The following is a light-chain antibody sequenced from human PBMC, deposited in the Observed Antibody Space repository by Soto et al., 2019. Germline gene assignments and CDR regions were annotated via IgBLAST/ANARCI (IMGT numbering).Light chain of an antibody. Sequence: DIVLTQSPLSLPVTPGEPASISCRSSQSLLHSNGNIYLDWYLQKPGQSPQLLIYLGSIRASGVPDRFSGGGSGTDVTLKITRVEAEDVGVYYCMQAIQAPRTFGLGYKVESK. CDR1: QSLLHSNGNIY. CDR3: MQAIQAPRT. CDR2: LGS. J-gene: IGKJ1*01. V-gene: IGKV2-28*01.